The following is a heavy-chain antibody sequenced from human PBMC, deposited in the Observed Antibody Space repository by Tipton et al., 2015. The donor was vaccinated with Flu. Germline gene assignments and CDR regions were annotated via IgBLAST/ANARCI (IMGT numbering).Heavy chain of an antibody. Sequence: GLVKPSETLSLTCTVSGGSISGYYWSWFRQPPGKGLEYIGFIRYSGSTNYNPSLQSRVTISVDTSKNQFSLKLTSVTAADTAVYYCARSGSASGTVTTPWGQGTLVTVSS. J-gene: IGHJ4*02. V-gene: IGHV4-59*01. CDR1: GGSISGYY. CDR2: IRYSGST. CDR3: ARSGSASGTVTTP. D-gene: IGHD4-17*01.